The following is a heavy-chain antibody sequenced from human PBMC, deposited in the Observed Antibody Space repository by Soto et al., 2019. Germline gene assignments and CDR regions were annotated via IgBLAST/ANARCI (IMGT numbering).Heavy chain of an antibody. CDR1: GYTFTGYY. CDR2: INPNSGGT. D-gene: IGHD2-15*01. CDR3: ARARGGYCSGGSCYSREADAFDI. Sequence: ASVKVSCKASGYTFTGYYMHWVRQAPGQGLEWMGWINPNSGGTNYAQKFQGWVTMTRDTSISTAYMELSRLRSDDTAVYYCARARGGYCSGGSCYSREADAFDIWGQGTMVTVSS. V-gene: IGHV1-2*04. J-gene: IGHJ3*02.